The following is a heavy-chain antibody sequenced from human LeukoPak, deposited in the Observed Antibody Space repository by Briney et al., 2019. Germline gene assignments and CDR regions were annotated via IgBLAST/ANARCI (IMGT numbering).Heavy chain of an antibody. Sequence: SETLSLTCAVSGGSISSGGYSWSWIRLPTGKGLEWIGYIYHSGSTYYNPSLKSRVTISVDRSKNQFSLKLSSVTAADTAVYYCARGGYYFDYWGQGTLVTVSS. D-gene: IGHD3-16*01. CDR3: ARGGYYFDY. V-gene: IGHV4-30-2*01. CDR1: GGSISSGGYS. CDR2: IYHSGST. J-gene: IGHJ4*02.